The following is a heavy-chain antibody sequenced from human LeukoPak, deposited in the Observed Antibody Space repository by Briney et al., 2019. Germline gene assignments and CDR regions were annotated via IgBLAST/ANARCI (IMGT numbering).Heavy chain of an antibody. V-gene: IGHV1-18*01. Sequence: RGASVKVSCKASGYTFSSYDISWVRQAPGQGLEWMGWISAYNGNTNYAQKLQGRVTMTTDTSTSTAYMELRSLRSDDTAVYYCARAGTTTWIQLWLPLDYWGQGTLVTVSS. D-gene: IGHD5-18*01. CDR2: ISAYNGNT. J-gene: IGHJ4*02. CDR3: ARAGTTTWIQLWLPLDY. CDR1: GYTFSSYD.